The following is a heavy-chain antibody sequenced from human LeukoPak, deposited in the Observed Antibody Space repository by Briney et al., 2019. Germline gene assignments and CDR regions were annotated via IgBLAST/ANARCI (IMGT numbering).Heavy chain of an antibody. CDR1: GFTFSHYG. Sequence: HPGRSLSLSCATSGFTFSHYGMHWVRQAQGKGREWVAVIWNDGSNKYYGPSVNGRFTISRDNSKTPLYLQMTSLTVEDPAVYYCAKAAQRGFDYSNSLEHWGQGTLVTVSS. CDR3: AKAAQRGFDYSNSLEH. CDR2: IWNDGSNK. V-gene: IGHV3-33*06. J-gene: IGHJ5*02. D-gene: IGHD4-11*01.